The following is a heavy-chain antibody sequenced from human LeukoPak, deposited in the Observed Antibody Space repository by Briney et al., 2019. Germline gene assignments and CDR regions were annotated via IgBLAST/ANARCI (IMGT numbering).Heavy chain of an antibody. V-gene: IGHV3-23*01. J-gene: IGHJ4*02. CDR1: GFTFSNYA. Sequence: GGSLRLSCAASGFTFSNYAMSWVRQAPGKGLQWVSAVTNSGGSGGSTYYADSVKGRFTISRDNSKNAVFLQMNSLRAEDTAIYYCTRDGLNEDIYFDSWGQGTLVTVSS. D-gene: IGHD3-3*02. CDR2: VTNSGGSGGST. CDR3: TRDGLNEDIYFDS.